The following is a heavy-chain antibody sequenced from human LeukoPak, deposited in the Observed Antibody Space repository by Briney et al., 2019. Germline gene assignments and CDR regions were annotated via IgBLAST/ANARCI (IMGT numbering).Heavy chain of an antibody. CDR3: ARDHLAVAGTYYFDY. CDR1: GFTFSSYA. D-gene: IGHD6-19*01. V-gene: IGHV3-30*04. Sequence: PGRSLRLSCAASGFTFSSYAMHWVRQAPGKGLEWGAVISYDGSNKYYADSVKGRFTISRDNSKNTLYLQMNSLRAEDTAVYYCARDHLAVAGTYYFDYWGQGTLVTVSS. CDR2: ISYDGSNK. J-gene: IGHJ4*02.